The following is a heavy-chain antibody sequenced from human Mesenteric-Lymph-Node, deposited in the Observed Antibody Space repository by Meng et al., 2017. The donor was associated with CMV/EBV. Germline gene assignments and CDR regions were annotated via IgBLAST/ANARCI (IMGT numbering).Heavy chain of an antibody. V-gene: IGHV3-7*03. CDR3: ARSTLPYDSSGHYYASLAFDI. D-gene: IGHD3-22*01. CDR2: IKQDGSEK. CDR1: GFTFSSYW. Sequence: GGSLRLSCAASGFTFSSYWMSWVRQAPGKGLEWVANIKQDGSEKYYVDSVKGRFTISRDNAKNSLYLQMNSLRAEDTAVYYCARSTLPYDSSGHYYASLAFDIWGQGTMVTVSS. J-gene: IGHJ3*02.